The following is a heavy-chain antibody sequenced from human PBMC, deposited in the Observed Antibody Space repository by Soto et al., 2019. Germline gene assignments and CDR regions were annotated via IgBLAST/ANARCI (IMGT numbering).Heavy chain of an antibody. J-gene: IGHJ6*02. CDR3: ERHRGTYYYYGMDV. Sequence: PSETLSLTCTVSGGSISSYYCRWIRQPPGKGLEWIGYIYYSGSTNYNPSLKSRVTISVDTSKNQFSLKLSSVTAADTAVYYCERHRGTYYYYGMDVWGQGNTVTVTS. V-gene: IGHV4-59*08. D-gene: IGHD3-10*01. CDR2: IYYSGST. CDR1: GGSISSYY.